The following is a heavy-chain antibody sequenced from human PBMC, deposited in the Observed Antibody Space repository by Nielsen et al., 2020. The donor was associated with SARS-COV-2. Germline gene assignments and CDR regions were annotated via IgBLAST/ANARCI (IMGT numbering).Heavy chain of an antibody. CDR2: TSNTGVTK. CDR1: GFAFSDYY. D-gene: IGHD3-10*01. CDR3: ARVTPPGFLYFYYMDV. Sequence: GASLRLSCAASGFAFSDYYMSWIRQAPGKGLEWVSYTSNTGVTKYYADSVKGRFTISRDNAKNSLYLQMSSLRVEDTAVYYCARVTPPGFLYFYYMDVWGKGTSVTVSS. J-gene: IGHJ6*03. V-gene: IGHV3-11*04.